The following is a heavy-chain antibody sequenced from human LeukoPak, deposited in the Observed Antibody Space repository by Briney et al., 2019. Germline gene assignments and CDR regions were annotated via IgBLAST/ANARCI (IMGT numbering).Heavy chain of an antibody. J-gene: IGHJ4*02. CDR2: IYYSGST. Sequence: SETLSLTCTVSGGSISSYYWSWIRQPPGKGLEWIGYIYYSGSTNYNPSLKSRVTISVDTSKNQFSLKLSSVTAADTAVYYCAREPRWLQSIPPYWGQGTLVTVSS. V-gene: IGHV4-59*12. CDR3: AREPRWLQSIPPY. D-gene: IGHD5-24*01. CDR1: GGSISSYY.